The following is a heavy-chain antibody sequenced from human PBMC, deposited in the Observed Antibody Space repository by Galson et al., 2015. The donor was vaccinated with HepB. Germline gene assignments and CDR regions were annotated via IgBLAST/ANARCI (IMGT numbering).Heavy chain of an antibody. D-gene: IGHD3-10*01. CDR3: ARGLLYGSGSYYDY. CDR1: GFTFSSYG. V-gene: IGHV3-33*01. Sequence: LRLSCAASGFTFSSYGMHWVRQAPGKGLEWVAVIWYDGSNKYYADSVKGRFTISRDNAKNTLYLQMNSLRAEDTAVYYCARGLLYGSGSYYDYWGQGTLVTVSS. J-gene: IGHJ4*02. CDR2: IWYDGSNK.